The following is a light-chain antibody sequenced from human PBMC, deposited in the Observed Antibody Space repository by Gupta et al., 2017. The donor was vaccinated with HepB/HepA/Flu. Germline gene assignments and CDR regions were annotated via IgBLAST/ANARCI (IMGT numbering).Light chain of an antibody. V-gene: IGKV1-16*02. Sequence: DIQITDAPSSLSASVGDRVTITCRARQGISTYLAWFQQTPGKAPKSLIYGASTGQSGVPSKFSGSGSGTDFTLTISSLQPEDFANYYCQQYNSFPFTFGHGTNVDIK. CDR1: QGISTY. J-gene: IGKJ3*01. CDR3: QQYNSFPFT. CDR2: GAS.